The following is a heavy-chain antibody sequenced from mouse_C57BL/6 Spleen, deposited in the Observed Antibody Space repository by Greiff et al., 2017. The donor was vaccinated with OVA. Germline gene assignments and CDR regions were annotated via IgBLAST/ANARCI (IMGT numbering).Heavy chain of an antibody. V-gene: IGHV1-80*01. CDR1: GYAFSSYW. J-gene: IGHJ2*01. Sequence: VQLQQSGAELVKPGASVKISCKASGYAFSSYWLNWVKQRPGKGLEWIGQIYPGDGDTNYNGKFKGKATLTADKSSSTAYMQLSSLTSEDSAVYFCARGGGPYYFDDWGQGTTLTVSS. CDR3: ARGGGPYYFDD. CDR2: IYPGDGDT.